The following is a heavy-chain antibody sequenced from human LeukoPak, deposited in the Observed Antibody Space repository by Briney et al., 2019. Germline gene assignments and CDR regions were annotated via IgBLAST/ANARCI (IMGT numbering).Heavy chain of an antibody. CDR1: GGSISSYY. CDR3: ATFPPVAPPA. V-gene: IGHV4-59*08. CDR2: IYYSGST. J-gene: IGHJ4*02. Sequence: PSETLSLTCTVSGGSISSYYWSWIRQPPGKGLEWIGYIYYSGSTNYNPSLKSRVTISVDTSKNQFSLKLSSVTAADTAVYYCATFPPVAPPAWGQGTLVTVSS. D-gene: IGHD4-23*01.